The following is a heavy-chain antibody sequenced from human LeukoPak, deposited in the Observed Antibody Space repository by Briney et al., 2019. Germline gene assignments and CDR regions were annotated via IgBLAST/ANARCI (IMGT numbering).Heavy chain of an antibody. D-gene: IGHD1-26*01. V-gene: IGHV3-49*04. J-gene: IGHJ5*02. CDR3: TRVQLGLAGATRWFDP. CDR2: IRSKAYGGTT. Sequence: GGSLRLSCAASGFTFSNYAMSWVRQAPGKGLEWVGFIRSKAYGGTTEYAASVKGRFTISRDDSKSIAYLQMNSLKTEDTAVYYCTRVQLGLAGATRWFDPWGQGTLVTVSS. CDR1: GFTFSNYA.